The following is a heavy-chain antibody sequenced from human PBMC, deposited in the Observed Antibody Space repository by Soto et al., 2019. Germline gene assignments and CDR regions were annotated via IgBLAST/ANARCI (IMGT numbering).Heavy chain of an antibody. CDR3: ARDLWGYCGADCYPLDV. V-gene: IGHV4-59*01. Sequence: SETLSLTCPVSDGSISSYYWSWIRQPPGKGLEWIGYMYNTGSTIYNPSLKSRVTISVDTSKNQFSLKLNSVTAADTAVYYCARDLWGYCGADCYPLDVWGQGTTVTVSS. CDR2: MYNTGST. J-gene: IGHJ6*02. D-gene: IGHD2-21*02. CDR1: DGSISSYY.